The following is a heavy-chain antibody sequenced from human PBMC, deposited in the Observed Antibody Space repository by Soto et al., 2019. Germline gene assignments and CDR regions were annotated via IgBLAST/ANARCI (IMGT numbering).Heavy chain of an antibody. V-gene: IGHV3-23*01. J-gene: IGHJ1*01. D-gene: IGHD6-19*01. Sequence: XGWLGLSFPASGFTFSSYTMSWVRQAPGKGLEWVSAISGSGGSTYYADSVKGRFTISRDNSKNTLYLQMNSLRAEDTAVYYCAQTARAVAAAEYFPHWGQGTLVTVSS. CDR2: ISGSGGST. CDR3: AQTARAVAAAEYFPH. CDR1: GFTFSSYT.